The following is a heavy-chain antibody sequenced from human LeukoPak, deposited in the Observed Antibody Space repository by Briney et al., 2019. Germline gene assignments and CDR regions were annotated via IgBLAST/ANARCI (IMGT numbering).Heavy chain of an antibody. V-gene: IGHV3-11*01. CDR3: ARDREMATIWGTSYE. Sequence: PGGSLRLSCAASGFTFSDYYMSWIRQAPGKGLEWVSYISSSGSTRYYTDSMKGRFTISRDNAKNSLYLQVNSLRAEDTAVYYCARDREMATIWGTSYEWGQGTLVTVSS. J-gene: IGHJ4*02. D-gene: IGHD5-24*01. CDR1: GFTFSDYY. CDR2: ISSSGSTR.